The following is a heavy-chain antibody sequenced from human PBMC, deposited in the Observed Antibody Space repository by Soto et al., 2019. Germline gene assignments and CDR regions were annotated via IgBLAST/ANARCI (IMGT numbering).Heavy chain of an antibody. D-gene: IGHD4-17*01. V-gene: IGHV4-59*08. CDR1: GGSSSSYY. J-gene: IGHJ5*02. CDR2: FYYSGSS. Sequence: QVQLQESGPGLVNPSETLSLTCTVSGGSSSSYYWSWIRQPPGKGLEWIGYFYYSGSSNYIPSLRGRVPISVDTSNNQYSLNPSSLTAADTAVYYCARLHHVDSPTDPYNWFDPWGQGTLVTVSS. CDR3: ARLHHVDSPTDPYNWFDP.